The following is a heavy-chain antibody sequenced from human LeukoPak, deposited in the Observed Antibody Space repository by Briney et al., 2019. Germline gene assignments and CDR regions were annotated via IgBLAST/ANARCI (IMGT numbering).Heavy chain of an antibody. D-gene: IGHD5/OR15-5a*01. J-gene: IGHJ4*02. CDR1: GFMFSDHA. CDR3: ARQMTSTRLFGS. Sequence: GGSLSLSCVASGFMFSDHAFHWVRQSPDKGLEWVALIGSDGSKKYYADSVPGRFTVSRENSKNTLFLQMNTLRADDTAVYFCARQMTSTRLFGSWGQGTLVTVSS. CDR2: IGSDGSKK. V-gene: IGHV3-30*04.